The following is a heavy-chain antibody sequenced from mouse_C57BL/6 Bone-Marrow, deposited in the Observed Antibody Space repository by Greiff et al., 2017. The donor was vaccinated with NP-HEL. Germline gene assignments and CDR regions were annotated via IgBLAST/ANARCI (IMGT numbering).Heavy chain of an antibody. V-gene: IGHV1-69*01. Sequence: VQLQQPGAELVMPGASVKLSCKAFGYTFTSYWMHWVKQRPGQGLEWIGEIDPSDSYTNYNQKFKGKSTLTVDKSSSTAYMQLSSLTSEDSAVYYCARSNEEDYWGQGTLVTVSA. CDR1: GYTFTSYW. CDR3: ARSNEEDY. J-gene: IGHJ3*01. CDR2: IDPSDSYT.